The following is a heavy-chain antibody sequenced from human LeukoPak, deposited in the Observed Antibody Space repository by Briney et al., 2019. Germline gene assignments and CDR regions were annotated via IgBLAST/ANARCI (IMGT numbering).Heavy chain of an antibody. CDR3: ARDYYDSSGYPNFDY. V-gene: IGHV3-23*01. CDR1: GSTFSNYA. Sequence: GGSLRLSCAASGSTFSNYAMSWVRQAPGKGLEWVSAISGDGGSTYYADSVKGRFTISRDNSKNTLYLQMYSLRAEDTAVYYCARDYYDSSGYPNFDYWGQGTLVTVSS. D-gene: IGHD3-22*01. CDR2: ISGDGGST. J-gene: IGHJ4*02.